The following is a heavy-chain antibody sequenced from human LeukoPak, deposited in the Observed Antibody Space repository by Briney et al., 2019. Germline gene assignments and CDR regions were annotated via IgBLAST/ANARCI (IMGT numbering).Heavy chain of an antibody. V-gene: IGHV4-34*01. CDR2: INHSGST. J-gene: IGHJ6*02. D-gene: IGHD2-15*01. CDR1: GGSFSGYY. CDR3: ARGYGVWFRVVYYYGMDV. Sequence: PSETLSLTCAVYGGSFSGYYWSWIRQPPGKGLEWIGEINHSGSTNYNPSLKSRVTISVDTSKNQFSLKLSSVTAADTAVYYCARGYGVWFRVVYYYGMDVWGQGTTVTVSS.